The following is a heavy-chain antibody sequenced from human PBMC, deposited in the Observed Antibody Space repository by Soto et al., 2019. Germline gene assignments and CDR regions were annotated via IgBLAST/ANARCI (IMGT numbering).Heavy chain of an antibody. CDR2: IIPMYGTA. Sequence: ASVKVSCKASGGTFNNYAITWVRQAPGQGLEWMGGIIPMYGTANYAQKFQGRVTITADESTSTAYMELSTLRSEDTAVYYCARPAVPDCSGGNCYSTWFDPWGQGTLVTVSS. V-gene: IGHV1-69*13. CDR1: GGTFNNYA. J-gene: IGHJ5*02. D-gene: IGHD2-15*01. CDR3: ARPAVPDCSGGNCYSTWFDP.